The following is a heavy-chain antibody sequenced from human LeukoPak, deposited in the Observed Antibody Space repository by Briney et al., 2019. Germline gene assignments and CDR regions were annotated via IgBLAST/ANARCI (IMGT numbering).Heavy chain of an antibody. CDR1: GFTVSSNY. J-gene: IGHJ6*02. Sequence: GGSLRLSCAASGFTVSSNYMSWVRQAPGKGLEWVSVIYSGGSTYYADSVKGRFTISRDNSKNTLYLQMNSLRAEDTAVYYCARAVGELSGYYGMDVWGQGTLVTVSS. V-gene: IGHV3-53*01. CDR2: IYSGGST. CDR3: ARAVGELSGYYGMDV. D-gene: IGHD3-10*01.